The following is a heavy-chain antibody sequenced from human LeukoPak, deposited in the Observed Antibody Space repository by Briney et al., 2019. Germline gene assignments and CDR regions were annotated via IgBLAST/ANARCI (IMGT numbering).Heavy chain of an antibody. CDR2: VYYTGIT. CDR1: GGSISRSTYK. V-gene: IGHV4-39*01. CDR3: ARQVRPPLVMFMDV. Sequence: PSETLSLTCTVAGGSISRSTYKWGWVRQPPGKGLEWVGSVYYTGITYYNPSVESRVTISVDTSKNHFSFEPNSVPAADTDVYFCARQVRPPLVMFMDVWGKGTTVIVSS. D-gene: IGHD3-22*01. J-gene: IGHJ6*03.